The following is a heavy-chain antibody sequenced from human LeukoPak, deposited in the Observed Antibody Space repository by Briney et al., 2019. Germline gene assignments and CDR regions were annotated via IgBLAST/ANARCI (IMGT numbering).Heavy chain of an antibody. CDR1: GGSFSGYY. V-gene: IGHV4-34*01. CDR3: ASWPTGDYPNWFDP. D-gene: IGHD4-17*01. Sequence: PSETLSLTCAVYGGSFSGYYWSWIRQPPGKGLEWIGEINHSGSTNYNPSLKSRVPISVDTSKNRFSLKLSSVTAADPAVYYCASWPTGDYPNWFDPWGQGTLVTVSS. CDR2: INHSGST. J-gene: IGHJ5*02.